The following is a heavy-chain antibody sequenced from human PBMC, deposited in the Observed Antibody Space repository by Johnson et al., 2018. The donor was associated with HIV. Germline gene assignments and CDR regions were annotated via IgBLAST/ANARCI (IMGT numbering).Heavy chain of an antibody. CDR2: IRYDGSNK. CDR3: AKDMFRWELLDGDTFDI. D-gene: IGHD1-26*01. Sequence: QVQLVESGGGLVKPGGSLRLSCAASGFTFSSYGMHWVRQAPGKGLEWVAFIRYDGSNKYYADSVKDRFTISRDNSKNTLYLQMNSLRAEDTAVYYCAKDMFRWELLDGDTFDIWGQGTMVTVSS. J-gene: IGHJ3*02. CDR1: GFTFSSYG. V-gene: IGHV3-30*02.